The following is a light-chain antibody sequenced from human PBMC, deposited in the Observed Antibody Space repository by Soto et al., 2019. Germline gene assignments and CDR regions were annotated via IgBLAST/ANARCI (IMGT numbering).Light chain of an antibody. J-gene: IGLJ1*01. Sequence: QSVLTQPASVSGSPGQSIAISCTGTSSDVGGYNSVSWYQQHPGKAPKLLIYDASSRPSGVSNRFSGSKSGNTASLTISGFQAEDEADYYCSSYATGGSYVFGTGTKVTVL. CDR1: SSDVGGYNS. V-gene: IGLV2-14*01. CDR2: DAS. CDR3: SSYATGGSYV.